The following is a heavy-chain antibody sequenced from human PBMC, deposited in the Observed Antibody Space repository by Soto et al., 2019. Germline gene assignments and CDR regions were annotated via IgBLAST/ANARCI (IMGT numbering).Heavy chain of an antibody. CDR3: ARGTLNDVAFDI. CDR2: INWNGGST. V-gene: IGHV3-20*01. D-gene: IGHD2-8*01. CDR1: GFTFDDYG. J-gene: IGHJ3*02. Sequence: EVQLVESGGGVVRPGGSLRLSCAASGFTFDDYGMSWVRQAPGKGLEWVSGINWNGGSTGYADSVKGRFTISRDNAKNSQYLQMNTLRAEDTALYHCARGTLNDVAFDICGHGTMVTVSS.